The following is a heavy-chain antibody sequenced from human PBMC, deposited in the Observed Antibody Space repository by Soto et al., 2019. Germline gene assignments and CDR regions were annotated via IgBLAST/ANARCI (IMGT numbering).Heavy chain of an antibody. D-gene: IGHD6-25*01. CDR2: ISHDGVTK. Sequence: WRSRRLPGAASGSSFPKYPMHWVRQTPDKGLEWLAVISHDGVTKNSSDCVKGRFSVSRDNSRNRLYLELNSLRTEDTAMYYCVRGGYSRSWKRLDRWGQGTLVTISS. J-gene: IGHJ5*02. CDR1: GSSFPKYP. CDR3: VRGGYSRSWKRLDR. V-gene: IGHV3-30-3*01.